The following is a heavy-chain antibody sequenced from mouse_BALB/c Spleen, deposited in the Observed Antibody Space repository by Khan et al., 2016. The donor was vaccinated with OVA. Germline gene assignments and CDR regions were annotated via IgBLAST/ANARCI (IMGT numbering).Heavy chain of an antibody. Sequence: QVQLQQSGAELMKPGASVKIACKATGYTFSSYWIEWVKQRPGHGLEWIGEILPGRGSSNYTEKFKGKATFTADTSSNTDYMQLRSLTSEDSAVYYCARGAVTTYGMDYWGQGTSVTVSS. V-gene: IGHV1-9*01. J-gene: IGHJ4*01. CDR1: GYTFSSYW. D-gene: IGHD2-12*01. CDR2: ILPGRGSS. CDR3: ARGAVTTYGMDY.